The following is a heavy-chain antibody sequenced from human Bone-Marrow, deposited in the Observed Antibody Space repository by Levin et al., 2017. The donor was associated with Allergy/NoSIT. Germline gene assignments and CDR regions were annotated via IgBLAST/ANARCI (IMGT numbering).Heavy chain of an antibody. J-gene: IGHJ4*02. Sequence: PGGSLRLSCAASGFTFNIYRMYWVRQAPGKGLEWVALISYDGFDEYYADSVKGRFTISRDTSMNTLYLQMNSLRPEDTGVYFCARDYRSYCGADCDKPFDSRRRGALVAVSS. CDR1: GFTFNIYR. D-gene: IGHD2-21*02. CDR2: ISYDGFDE. CDR3: ARDYRSYCGADCDKPFDS. V-gene: IGHV3-30*03.